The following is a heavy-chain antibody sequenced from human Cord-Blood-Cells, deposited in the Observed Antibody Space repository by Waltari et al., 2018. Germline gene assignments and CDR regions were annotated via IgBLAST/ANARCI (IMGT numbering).Heavy chain of an antibody. CDR2: IIPIFGTA. CDR1: GGTFSSYA. D-gene: IGHD2-2*01. Sequence: QVQLVQSGAEVKKPGSSVKVSCKASGGTFSSYAISWVRQAPGQGLEWMGGIIPIFGTANYAQKFQGRVTITADESTSTAYMELSSLRSEDTAVYYCVSNIGYCSSTSCYFYMDVWGKGTTVTVS. CDR3: VSNIGYCSSTSCYFYMDV. J-gene: IGHJ6*03. V-gene: IGHV1-69*01.